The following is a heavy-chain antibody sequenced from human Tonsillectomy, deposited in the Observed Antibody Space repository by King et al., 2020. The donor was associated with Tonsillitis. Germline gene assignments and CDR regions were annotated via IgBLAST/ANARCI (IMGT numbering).Heavy chain of an antibody. V-gene: IGHV3-21*01. CDR1: GFTFSTYN. CDR2: ISVSSTYI. J-gene: IGHJ4*02. Sequence: EVQLVESGGGLVKPGGSLRLSCAASGFTFSTYNMNWVRQAPGKGLEWVSSISVSSTYIYYADSVKGRFTISRDNAKNSLYLQMNSLRAEDTAVYYCATDPRIVVGNHFDYWGQGTLVTVSS. CDR3: ATDPRIVVGNHFDY. D-gene: IGHD3-22*01.